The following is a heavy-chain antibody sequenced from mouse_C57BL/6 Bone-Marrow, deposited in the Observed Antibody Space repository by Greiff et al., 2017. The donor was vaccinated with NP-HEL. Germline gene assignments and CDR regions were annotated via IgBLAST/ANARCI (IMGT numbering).Heavy chain of an antibody. CDR2: IDPETGGT. Sequence: QVHVKQSGAELVRPGASVTLSCKASGYTFTDYEMHWVKQTPVHGLEWIGAIDPETGGTAYNQKFKGKAILTADKSSSTAYMELRSLTSEDSAVYYCTRSGTRNAMDYWGQGTSVTVSS. D-gene: IGHD4-1*01. CDR3: TRSGTRNAMDY. V-gene: IGHV1-15*01. CDR1: GYTFTDYE. J-gene: IGHJ4*01.